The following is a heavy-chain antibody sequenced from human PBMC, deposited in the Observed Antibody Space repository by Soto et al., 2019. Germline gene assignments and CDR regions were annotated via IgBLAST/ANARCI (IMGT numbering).Heavy chain of an antibody. CDR1: GESFSGYY. J-gene: IGHJ6*02. CDR2: INHSGST. Sequence: PSETLSLTCAVYGESFSGYYWSWIRQPPGKGLEWIGEINHSGSTNYNPSLKSRVTISVDTSKNQFSLKLSSVTAADTAVYYCARGKRVRYGMDVWGQGTTVS. V-gene: IGHV4-34*01. CDR3: ARGKRVRYGMDV.